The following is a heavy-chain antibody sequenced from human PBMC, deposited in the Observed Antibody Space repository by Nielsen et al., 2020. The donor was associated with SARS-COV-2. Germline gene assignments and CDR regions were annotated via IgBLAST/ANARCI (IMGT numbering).Heavy chain of an antibody. D-gene: IGHD6-13*01. J-gene: IGHJ4*02. V-gene: IGHV1-69*13. CDR2: IIPVFGVP. Sequence: SVKVSCKASGDTFRSYAITWVRQAPGQGLEWMGGIIPVFGVPNYAQKFQGRVTITADESTSTAYMELSSLRSDDTAVYYCAREYSSSWYGAYWGQGTPVTVSS. CDR1: GDTFRSYA. CDR3: AREYSSSWYGAY.